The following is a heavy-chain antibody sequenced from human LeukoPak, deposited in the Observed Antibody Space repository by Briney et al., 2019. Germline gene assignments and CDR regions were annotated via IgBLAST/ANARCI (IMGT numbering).Heavy chain of an antibody. V-gene: IGHV3-7*05. CDR1: GFSFSNYW. Sequence: PGGSLRLSCAPSGFSFSNYWMTWVRQAPGKGLEWVANIREDGREEYYVDSVKGRFTISRDNAKNSLYLQMSSLRAEDTAMYYCATYYYDSSACNDWGQGTLVTVSS. D-gene: IGHD3-22*01. CDR3: ATYYYDSSACND. J-gene: IGHJ4*02. CDR2: IREDGREE.